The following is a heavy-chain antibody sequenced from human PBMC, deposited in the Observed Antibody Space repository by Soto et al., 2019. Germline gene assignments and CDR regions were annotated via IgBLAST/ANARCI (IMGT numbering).Heavy chain of an antibody. Sequence: GGSLRLSCAASGFTFTSYAMSWVRQAPGKGLEWVSAISGSGGSTYYADSVKGRFTISRDNSKNTLYLQMNSLRAEDTAVYYCAKDPGGYSSTDYWGQGTLVTVSS. CDR2: ISGSGGST. CDR1: GFTFTSYA. CDR3: AKDPGGYSSTDY. J-gene: IGHJ4*02. V-gene: IGHV3-23*01. D-gene: IGHD2-21*01.